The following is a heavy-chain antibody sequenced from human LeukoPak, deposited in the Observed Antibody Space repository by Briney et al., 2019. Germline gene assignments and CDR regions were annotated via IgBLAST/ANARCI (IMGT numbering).Heavy chain of an antibody. CDR3: ARGWLGPRVGAPPDY. D-gene: IGHD1-26*01. J-gene: IGHJ4*02. Sequence: GRSLRLSCAASGFTFSSYAMHWVRQAPGKGLVWVAVISYDGSNKYYADSVKGRFTISRDNSKNTLYLQMNSLRAEDTAVYYCARGWLGPRVGAPPDYWGQGTLVTVSS. V-gene: IGHV3-30*04. CDR1: GFTFSSYA. CDR2: ISYDGSNK.